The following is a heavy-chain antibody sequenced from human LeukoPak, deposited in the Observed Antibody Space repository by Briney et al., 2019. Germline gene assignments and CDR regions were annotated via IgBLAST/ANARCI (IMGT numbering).Heavy chain of an antibody. CDR3: ARGYYDFWSGYPNWFDP. J-gene: IGHJ5*02. D-gene: IGHD3-3*01. V-gene: IGHV4-38-2*02. CDR1: GYSISSGYY. Sequence: PSETLCLTCTVSGYSISSGYYWGWIRQPPGKGLEWIGSIYHSGSTYYNPSLKSRVTISVDTSKNQFSLKLSSVTAADTAVYYCARGYYDFWSGYPNWFDPWGQGTLVTVSS. CDR2: IYHSGST.